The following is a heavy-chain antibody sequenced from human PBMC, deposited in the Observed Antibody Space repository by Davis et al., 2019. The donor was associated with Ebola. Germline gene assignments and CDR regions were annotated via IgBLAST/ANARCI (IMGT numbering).Heavy chain of an antibody. D-gene: IGHD5-18*01. V-gene: IGHV4-34*01. J-gene: IGHJ6*03. CDR2: IHHSGST. CDR3: ARGAPLQLWRFSYYYMDV. CDR1: GESFSAYY. Sequence: PSETLSLTCAVYGESFSAYYWNWIRQSPGKGLEWIGEIHHSGSTNSNPSLKSRVTISIDSSQNQFSLKLSPVTAADTAVYYCARGAPLQLWRFSYYYMDVWGEGTTVTVSS.